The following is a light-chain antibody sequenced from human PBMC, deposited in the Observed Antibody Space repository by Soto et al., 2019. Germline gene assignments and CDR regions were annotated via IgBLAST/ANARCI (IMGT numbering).Light chain of an antibody. V-gene: IGKV3D-20*02. J-gene: IGKJ5*01. Sequence: EILLTQSPCTLALSPGERATLSCRTSQSVNNNYLAWYQQKPGQAPRLLIYGASSRATGIPDRFSGSGSGTDFTLTVSSLEPEDFALYYCQQRSNWPSISFGQGTRLEIK. CDR1: QSVNNNY. CDR2: GAS. CDR3: QQRSNWPSIS.